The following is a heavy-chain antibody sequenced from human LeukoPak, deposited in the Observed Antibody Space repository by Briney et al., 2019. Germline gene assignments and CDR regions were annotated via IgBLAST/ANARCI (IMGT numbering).Heavy chain of an antibody. CDR3: ARRPTCSGGSCYSGFDY. CDR1: GGSISSSSYY. Sequence: SETLSLTCTVSGGSISSSSYYWGWIRQPPGKGLESIGSIYYSGSTYYNPSLKSRVTISVDTSKNQFSLKLSSVTAADTAVYYCARRPTCSGGSCYSGFDYWGQGTLVTVSS. CDR2: IYYSGST. V-gene: IGHV4-39*01. J-gene: IGHJ4*02. D-gene: IGHD2-15*01.